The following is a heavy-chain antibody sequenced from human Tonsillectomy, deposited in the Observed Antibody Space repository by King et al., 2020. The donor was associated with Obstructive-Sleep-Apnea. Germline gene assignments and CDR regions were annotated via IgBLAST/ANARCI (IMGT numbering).Heavy chain of an antibody. J-gene: IGHJ4*02. Sequence: VQLVESGGGLVQPGGSLRLSCAASRFSFSQYSLNWVRQAPGKGLEWILYIAPWSDTYYSDSVKGRFTISRDNAKNSVYLHMNDLRAEDTAVYYCARDSSWVFDFWGQGTLVTVSS. D-gene: IGHD3-16*01. CDR3: ARDSSWVFDF. CDR1: RFSFSQYS. V-gene: IGHV3-48*04. CDR2: IAPWSDT.